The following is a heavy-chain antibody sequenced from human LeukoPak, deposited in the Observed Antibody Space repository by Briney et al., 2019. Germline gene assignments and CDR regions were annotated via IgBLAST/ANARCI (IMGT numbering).Heavy chain of an antibody. J-gene: IGHJ6*02. CDR3: ASGSGRHHRYYYYYGMDV. D-gene: IGHD3-10*01. CDR2: INHSGST. CDR1: GGSLSGYY. V-gene: IGHV4-34*04. Sequence: SQTLSLTCALYGGSLSGYYWSWIRHPPGPWLEWIGEINHSGSTNTNPSLKRRATLPVATSKNQFSLTLRSVTAADTAVYYCASGSGRHHRYYYYYGMDVWGQGTTVTVSS.